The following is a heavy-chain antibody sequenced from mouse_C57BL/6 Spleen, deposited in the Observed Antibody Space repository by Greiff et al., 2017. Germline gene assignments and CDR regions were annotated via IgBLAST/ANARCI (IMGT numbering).Heavy chain of an antibody. CDR2: IYPGDGDT. J-gene: IGHJ2*01. CDR1: GYAFSSSW. CDR3: ASPITTVVFDY. V-gene: IGHV1-82*01. Sequence: QVQLQQSGPELVKPGASVKISCKASGYAFSSSWMNWVKQRPGKGLEWIGRIYPGDGDTNYNGKFKGKATLTADKSSSTAYMQLSSLTSEDSAVYFCASPITTVVFDYWGQGTTLTVSS. D-gene: IGHD1-1*01.